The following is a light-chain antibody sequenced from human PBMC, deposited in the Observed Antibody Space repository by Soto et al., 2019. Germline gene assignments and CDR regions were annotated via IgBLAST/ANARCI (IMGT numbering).Light chain of an antibody. V-gene: IGKV3-20*01. CDR3: QHNGRS. J-gene: IGKJ5*01. Sequence: EIVLTQSPGTLSLSPGDSGILSCRTSHRVGSPYLAWYQQKPGQAPRLLIYGASSRATGIPDRFSGSGSGTDFTLTISRLDPEDSAVYYCQHNGRSFGQGTRLEIK. CDR1: HRVGSPY. CDR2: GAS.